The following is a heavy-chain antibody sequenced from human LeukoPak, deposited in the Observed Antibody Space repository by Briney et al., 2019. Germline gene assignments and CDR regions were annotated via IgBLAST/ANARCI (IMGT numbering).Heavy chain of an antibody. CDR1: GFPFGSSA. CDR3: ATHCSGTACHRDY. Sequence: GGSLRLSCAAPGFPFGSSAMHWVRQTPGKGLECVAFIQFDGSYKHYSDSVKGRFTISRDNSKNTLYLEMNSLRPEDTAVYYCATHCSGTACHRDYWGQGTLVTVSS. J-gene: IGHJ4*02. V-gene: IGHV3-30*02. CDR2: IQFDGSYK. D-gene: IGHD2-2*01.